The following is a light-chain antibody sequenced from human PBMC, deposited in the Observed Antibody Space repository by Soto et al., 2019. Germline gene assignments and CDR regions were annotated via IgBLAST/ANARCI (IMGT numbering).Light chain of an antibody. Sequence: LTQPASVSGSPGQSITISCTGTSSDVGAYNYVSWYQQHPGRAPKLMIYEVSSRPSGVSNRFSGSKSDNTASLTISGLQAEDEADYYCISYTSRRIYVFGTGTKVTVL. CDR2: EVS. V-gene: IGLV2-14*01. CDR3: ISYTSRRIYV. J-gene: IGLJ1*01. CDR1: SSDVGAYNY.